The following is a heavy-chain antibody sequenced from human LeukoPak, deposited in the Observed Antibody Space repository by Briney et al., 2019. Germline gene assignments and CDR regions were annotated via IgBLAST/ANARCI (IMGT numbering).Heavy chain of an antibody. D-gene: IGHD6-6*01. CDR3: ARFYAGRYSSSSPFDY. CDR2: INHSGST. CDR1: GGSFSGYY. J-gene: IGHJ4*02. V-gene: IGHV4-34*01. Sequence: SETLSLTCAVYGGSFSGYYWSWIRQPPGKGLEWIGEINHSGSTNYNPSLKSRVTISVDTSKNQFSLKLSSVTAADTAVYYCARFYAGRYSSSSPFDYWGQGTLVTVSS.